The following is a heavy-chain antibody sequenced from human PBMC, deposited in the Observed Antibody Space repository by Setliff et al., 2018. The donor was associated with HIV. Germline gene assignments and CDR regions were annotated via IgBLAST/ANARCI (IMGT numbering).Heavy chain of an antibody. CDR1: SSISSGGYY. CDR3: ARIKAFGSGSYPLDF. D-gene: IGHD3-10*01. CDR2: VSTSGNT. J-gene: IGHJ4*02. Sequence: SESLSLTCSVSSSISSGGYYWTWIRQPAGKGLEWIGHVSTSGNTNYNPSLKSRITISLDTSKSHFSLKLHSVTAADTAVYYCARIKAFGSGSYPLDFWGQGTPVTVSS. V-gene: IGHV4-61*09.